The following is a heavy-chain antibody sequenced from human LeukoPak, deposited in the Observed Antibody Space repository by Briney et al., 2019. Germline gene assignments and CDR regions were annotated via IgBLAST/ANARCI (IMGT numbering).Heavy chain of an antibody. CDR3: VGDRGYYDSSGYYSFDN. Sequence: GRCLRLSCTASGFTFSSYNMNWVRPAPGKGLGWVSRISSDGSSTNYADSVKGRFTISRDNAKNTLYRQMNNLRDEDTAVYYCVGDRGYYDSSGYYSFDNWGQGTLVTVSS. J-gene: IGHJ4*02. V-gene: IGHV3-74*01. CDR1: GFTFSSYN. D-gene: IGHD3-22*01. CDR2: ISSDGSST.